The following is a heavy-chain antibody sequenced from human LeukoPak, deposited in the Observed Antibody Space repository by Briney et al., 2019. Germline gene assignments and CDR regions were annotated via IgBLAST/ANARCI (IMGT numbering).Heavy chain of an antibody. CDR3: VRGGWSIDY. V-gene: IGHV3-7*04. J-gene: IGHJ4*02. CDR1: GFTFSTYW. Sequence: GGSLRLSCAASGFTFSTYWMSWVRQAPGKGLEWVANIKQDGSVKNYVDSVRGRFTISRDNAKNSLFLQMNSPRVDDTAVYYCVRGGWSIDYWGQGTLVTVSS. CDR2: IKQDGSVK. D-gene: IGHD6-19*01.